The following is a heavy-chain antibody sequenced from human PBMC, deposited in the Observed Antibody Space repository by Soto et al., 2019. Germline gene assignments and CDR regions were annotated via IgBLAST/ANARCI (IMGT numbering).Heavy chain of an antibody. Sequence: QVQLVESGGGVVQPGRSLRLSCAASGFTFSSYAMHWVRQAPGKGLEWVAVISYDGSNKYYADYVKGRFTISRDNSKNTLYLQMNSLRAEDTAVYYCARAGDEPAKYIVLVPEVIDYWGQGTLVTVSS. CDR3: ARAGDEPAKYIVLVPEVIDY. CDR1: GFTFSSYA. CDR2: ISYDGSNK. D-gene: IGHD2-2*01. V-gene: IGHV3-30-3*01. J-gene: IGHJ4*02.